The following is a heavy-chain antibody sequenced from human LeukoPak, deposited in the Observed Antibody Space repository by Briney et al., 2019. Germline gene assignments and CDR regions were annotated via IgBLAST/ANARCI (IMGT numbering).Heavy chain of an antibody. V-gene: IGHV3-23*01. J-gene: IGHJ4*02. Sequence: PGGSLRLPCAASGFTFSSYAMSWVRQAPGKGLEWFSASSGSGGSTYYADSVKGRFTISRDNSKNTLYLQMNSLRAEDTAVYYRAKDQGLCSSTSCYMGPIDYWGQGTLVTVPS. CDR3: AKDQGLCSSTSCYMGPIDY. CDR1: GFTFSSYA. CDR2: SSGSGGST. D-gene: IGHD2-2*02.